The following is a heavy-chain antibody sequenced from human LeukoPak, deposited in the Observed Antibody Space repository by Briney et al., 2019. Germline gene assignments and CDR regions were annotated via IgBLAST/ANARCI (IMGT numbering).Heavy chain of an antibody. Sequence: PGGSLRLSCAASGFTFSSYGMHWVRQAPGKGLEWVAFIRYDGSNKYYADSVKGRFPISRDNSKNTLYLQMNSLRAEDTAVYYCAKDSCSGGSCYYFDYWGQGTLVTVSS. D-gene: IGHD2-15*01. J-gene: IGHJ4*02. CDR2: IRYDGSNK. CDR3: AKDSCSGGSCYYFDY. CDR1: GFTFSSYG. V-gene: IGHV3-30*02.